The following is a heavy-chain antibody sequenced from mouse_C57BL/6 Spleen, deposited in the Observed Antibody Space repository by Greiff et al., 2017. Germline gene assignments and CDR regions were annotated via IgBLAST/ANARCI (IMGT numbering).Heavy chain of an antibody. J-gene: IGHJ4*01. CDR1: GYTFTSYW. V-gene: IGHV1-61*01. D-gene: IGHD1-1*01. Sequence: QVQLQQPGAELVRPGSSVKLSCKASGYTFTSYWMDWVKQRPGQGLEWIGNIYPSDSETHYNQKFKDKATLTVDKSSSTAYMQLSSRTSENSAVYYFAIFSFITTVVAKDYAIDYWGQGTSVTVSS. CDR3: AIFSFITTVVAKDYAIDY. CDR2: IYPSDSET.